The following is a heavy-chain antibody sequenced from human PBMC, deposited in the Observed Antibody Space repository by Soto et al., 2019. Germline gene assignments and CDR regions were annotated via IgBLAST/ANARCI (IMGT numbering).Heavy chain of an antibody. J-gene: IGHJ4*02. CDR2: IYWDDDK. CDR1: GFSLSTSGVG. CDR3: THFYDFWSGWSPDY. D-gene: IGHD3-3*01. Sequence: QITLKESGPTLVKPTQTLTLTCTFSGFSLSTSGVGVGWIRQPPGKALEWLALIYWDDDKRYSPSLKSRLTITKDTSKNQVVLTMTNMDPVDTATYYCTHFYDFWSGWSPDYWGQGTLVTVSS. V-gene: IGHV2-5*02.